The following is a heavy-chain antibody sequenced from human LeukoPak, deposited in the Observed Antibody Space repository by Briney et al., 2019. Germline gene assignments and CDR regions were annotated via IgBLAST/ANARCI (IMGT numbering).Heavy chain of an antibody. CDR2: IYYSGST. CDR1: GGSISSSSYY. D-gene: IGHD3-9*01. CDR3: ARENYDILTDISPHAFDI. Sequence: PAETLSLTCTVSGGSISSSSYYWGWIRQPPGKGLEWIGSIYYSGSTYYNPSLKSRVTIPVDTSKNQFSLKLSSVTAADTAVYYCARENYDILTDISPHAFDIWGQGTMVTVSS. J-gene: IGHJ3*02. V-gene: IGHV4-39*07.